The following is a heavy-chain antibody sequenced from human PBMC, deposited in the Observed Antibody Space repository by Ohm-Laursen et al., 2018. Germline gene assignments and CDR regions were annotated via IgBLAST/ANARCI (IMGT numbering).Heavy chain of an antibody. Sequence: SSVKVSCNASGYTFTGYYLHWVRQAPGQALEWMGWINPNSGGTNYAQKFQGRVTMTRDTSISTAYMELSRLRSDDTAVYYCARDVIGLVVITHSPLDYWGQGTLVTVSS. CDR1: GYTFTGYY. V-gene: IGHV1-2*02. D-gene: IGHD3-22*01. J-gene: IGHJ4*02. CDR2: INPNSGGT. CDR3: ARDVIGLVVITHSPLDY.